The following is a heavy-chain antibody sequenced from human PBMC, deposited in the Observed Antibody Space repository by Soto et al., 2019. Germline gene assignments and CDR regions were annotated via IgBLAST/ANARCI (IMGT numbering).Heavy chain of an antibody. J-gene: IGHJ6*02. CDR3: ASHYDFWSGSFHYYYGMDV. CDR2: IIPIFGTA. CDR1: GGTFSSYA. Sequence: ASVKVSCKASGGTFSSYAISWVRQAPGRGLEWMGGIIPIFGTANYAQKFQGRVTITADESTSTAYMELSSLRSEDTAVYYCASHYDFWSGSFHYYYGMDVWGQGTTVTVSS. D-gene: IGHD3-3*01. V-gene: IGHV1-69*13.